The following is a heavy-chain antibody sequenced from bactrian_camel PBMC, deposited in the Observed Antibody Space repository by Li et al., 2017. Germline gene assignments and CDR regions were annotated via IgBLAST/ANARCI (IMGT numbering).Heavy chain of an antibody. CDR1: EFSFSSYH. Sequence: DVQLVESGGGLVQPGGSLRLSCAASEFSFSSYHMSWVRQAPGKEREMVAQIQDDGAKHYDSTAEGRFTISKDNAKNTMYLQMNSLKTEDTAVYIVPQIPSVPMTSADMVTGARGPRSPSP. V-gene: IGHV3S10*01. J-gene: IGHJ6*01. CDR3: PQIPSVPMTSADMVT. CDR2: IQDDGAK. D-gene: IGHD4*01.